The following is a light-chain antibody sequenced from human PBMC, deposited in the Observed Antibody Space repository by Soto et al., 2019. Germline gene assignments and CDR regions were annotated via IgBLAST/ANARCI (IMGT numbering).Light chain of an antibody. Sequence: QTVVTQEASFSVSPGGTVTLTCGLSSGSVSTNNYPSWYQQTPGQAPRTLIYSTNTRSSGVPHRFSGSILGNKAALTITGAQADDESDYYCVLYLSRDIWVFGGGTKLTVL. CDR2: STN. CDR1: SGSVSTNNY. CDR3: VLYLSRDIWV. V-gene: IGLV8-61*01. J-gene: IGLJ3*02.